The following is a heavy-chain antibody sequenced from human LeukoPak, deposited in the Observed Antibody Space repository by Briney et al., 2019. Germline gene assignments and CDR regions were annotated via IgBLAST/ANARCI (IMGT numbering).Heavy chain of an antibody. V-gene: IGHV3-23*01. D-gene: IGHD3-3*01. CDR1: GFTFSSYA. Sequence: GGSLRLFCAASGFTFSSYAMTWIRQAPGKGLEWVSSISGSGGSTYYADSVKGRFTIYRDNSRNMLFLQMNSLRADDTAVYYCAKRDTIFGVWGELDPWGQGTLVIVSS. CDR2: ISGSGGST. CDR3: AKRDTIFGVWGELDP. J-gene: IGHJ5*02.